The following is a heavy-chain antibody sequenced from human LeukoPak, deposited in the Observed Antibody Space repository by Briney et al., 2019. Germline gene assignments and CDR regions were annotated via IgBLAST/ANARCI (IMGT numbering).Heavy chain of an antibody. D-gene: IGHD1-26*01. CDR1: GFTLSSYA. V-gene: IGHV3-23*01. J-gene: IGHJ4*02. CDR2: IRDSGTTS. CDR3: AKDRRGGELPGSTFYY. Sequence: PGGSLRLSCAASGFTLSSYAMSWVRQSPGKGLDWVSVIRDSGTTSYYADSVKGRFTISRDNSKNTLYLQMNSLRAEDTAVYYCAKDRRGGELPGSTFYYWGQGTLVTVSS.